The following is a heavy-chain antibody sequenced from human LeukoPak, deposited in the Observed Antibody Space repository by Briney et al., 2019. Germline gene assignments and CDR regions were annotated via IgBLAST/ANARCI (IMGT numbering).Heavy chain of an antibody. CDR1: GGSVSSGSYY. CDR3: ARERGYSSGWYNWFDP. CDR2: IYYSGST. V-gene: IGHV4-31*03. D-gene: IGHD6-19*01. J-gene: IGHJ5*02. Sequence: SETLSLTCTVSGGSVSSGSYYWSWIRQHPGKGLEWIGYIYYSGSTYYNPSLKSRVTISVDTSKNQFSLKLSSVTAADTAVYYCARERGYSSGWYNWFDPWGQGTLVTVSS.